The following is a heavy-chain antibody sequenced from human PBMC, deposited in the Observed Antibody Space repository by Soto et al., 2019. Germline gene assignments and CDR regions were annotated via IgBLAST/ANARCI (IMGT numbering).Heavy chain of an antibody. D-gene: IGHD3-22*01. CDR2: INHSGST. CDR3: AREHDSSGYYL. V-gene: IGHV4-34*01. J-gene: IGHJ4*02. CDR1: GGSFSGYY. Sequence: QVQLQQWGAGLLKPSETLSLTCAVYGGSFSGYYWSWIRQPPGKGLEWIGEINHSGSTNYNPSLKSXXTXSXXPSKNQFSLKLSSVTAADTAVYYCAREHDSSGYYLWGQGTLVTVSS.